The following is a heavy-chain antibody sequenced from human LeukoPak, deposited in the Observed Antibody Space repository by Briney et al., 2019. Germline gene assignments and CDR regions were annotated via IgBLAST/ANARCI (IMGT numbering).Heavy chain of an antibody. CDR1: GFTFSSYW. Sequence: PGGSLRLSCAASGFTFSSYWMHWVRQAPGKGLVWVSRINTDGSSTSYADSVKGRFTISRDNAKNTLYLQMNSLRAEDTAVYYCARLDFWSGKVVNDYWGQGTLVTVSS. D-gene: IGHD3-3*01. J-gene: IGHJ4*02. V-gene: IGHV3-74*01. CDR3: ARLDFWSGKVVNDY. CDR2: INTDGSST.